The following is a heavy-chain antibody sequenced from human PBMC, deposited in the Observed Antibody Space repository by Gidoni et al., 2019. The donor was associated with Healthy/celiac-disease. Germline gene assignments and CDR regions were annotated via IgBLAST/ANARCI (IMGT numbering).Heavy chain of an antibody. D-gene: IGHD3-9*01. Sequence: EVQLVQSGAEVKKPGESLKISCKGSGYSFTSYWIGWVRQMTGKGLEWMGIIYPGDSDTRYSPSFQGQVTISADKSISTAYLQWSSLKASDTAMYYCAGLDILTGYYRGYFDLWGRGTLGTVSS. J-gene: IGHJ2*01. CDR3: AGLDILTGYYRGYFDL. CDR1: GYSFTSYW. CDR2: IYPGDSDT. V-gene: IGHV5-51*01.